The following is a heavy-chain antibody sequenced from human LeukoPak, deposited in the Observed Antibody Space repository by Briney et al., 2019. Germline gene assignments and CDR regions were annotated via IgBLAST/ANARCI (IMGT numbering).Heavy chain of an antibody. J-gene: IGHJ4*02. CDR1: GFTFSSYA. CDR2: ISYDGSNK. V-gene: IGHV3-30*04. Sequence: GRSLRLSCAASGFTFSSYAMHWARQAPGKGLEWVAVISYDGSNKYYADSVKGRFTISRDNSKNTLYLQMNSLRAEDTAVYYCARDLKHIVVVPAAIGFDYWGQGTLVTVSS. D-gene: IGHD2-2*01. CDR3: ARDLKHIVVVPAAIGFDY.